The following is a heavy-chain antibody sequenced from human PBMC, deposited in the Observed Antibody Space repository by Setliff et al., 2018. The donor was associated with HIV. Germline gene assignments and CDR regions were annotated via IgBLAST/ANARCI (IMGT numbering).Heavy chain of an antibody. J-gene: IGHJ6*03. D-gene: IGHD6-19*01. CDR3: ARGYPGIAVAGLTYYYYYYMDV. CDR1: GGSISTYY. Sequence: PSETLSLTCTVSGGSISTYYWSWIRQPPGKGLEWIGYIYYSGSSNHNPSLKSRVTISVDTSKSQFSLKLSSVTAADTAVYYCARGYPGIAVAGLTYYYYYYMDVWGKGTTVTVSS. CDR2: IYYSGSS. V-gene: IGHV4-59*01.